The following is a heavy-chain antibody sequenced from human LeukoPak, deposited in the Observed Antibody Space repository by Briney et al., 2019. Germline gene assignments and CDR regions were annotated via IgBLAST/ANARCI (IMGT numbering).Heavy chain of an antibody. CDR3: ARASGNYYDSSGYYRNPPRFDY. J-gene: IGHJ4*02. D-gene: IGHD3-22*01. Sequence: GASVKVSCKASGGTFSSYAISWVRQAPGQGLEWMGGIIPIFGTANYAQKFQGRVTITTDESTSTAYMELSSLRSEDAAVYYCARASGNYYDSSGYYRNPPRFDYWGQGTLVTVSS. CDR2: IIPIFGTA. CDR1: GGTFSSYA. V-gene: IGHV1-69*05.